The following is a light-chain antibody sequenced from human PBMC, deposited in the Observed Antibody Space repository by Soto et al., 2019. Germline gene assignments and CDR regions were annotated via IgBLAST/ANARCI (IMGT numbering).Light chain of an antibody. CDR3: MQALQPLYT. V-gene: IGKV2-28*01. CDR2: LGS. J-gene: IGKJ2*01. Sequence: DIVMTQSPLSLPVTPGEPASISCRSSQSLLHINGYSYLDWYLQKPGQSPQLLIYLGSTRASGVPDRFSGSGSGTEFTLQISRVEAEDVGIYYCMQALQPLYTFGQGTNLEIK. CDR1: QSLLHINGYSY.